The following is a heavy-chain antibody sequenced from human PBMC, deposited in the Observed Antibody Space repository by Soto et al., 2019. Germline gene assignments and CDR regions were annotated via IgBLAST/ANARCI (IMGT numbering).Heavy chain of an antibody. D-gene: IGHD1-1*01. J-gene: IGHJ5*02. CDR1: GASISGFY. CDR2: IYATGTT. V-gene: IGHV4-4*07. Sequence: SETLSLTCTVSGASISGFYWSWIRKSAGKGLEWIGRIYATGTTDYNPSLKSRVMMSVDTSKKQFSLKLRSVTAADTAVYYCVRGGTKTLRDWFDPWGQGISVTVSS. CDR3: VRGGTKTLRDWFDP.